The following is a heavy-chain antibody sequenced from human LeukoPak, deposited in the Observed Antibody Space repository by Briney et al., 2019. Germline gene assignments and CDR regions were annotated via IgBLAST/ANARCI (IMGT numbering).Heavy chain of an antibody. D-gene: IGHD3-9*01. CDR3: AKWGDYDILTGYYDSDY. V-gene: IGHV3-23*01. CDR2: VSGRDDST. J-gene: IGHJ4*02. Sequence: GGSLRLSCAASGFTFSNYAMSWVRQAPGKGLEWVSAVSGRDDSTYYADSVKGRFTISRDNSKNTLYLQMYSLRAEDTAVYYCAKWGDYDILTGYYDSDYWGQGTLVTVSS. CDR1: GFTFSNYA.